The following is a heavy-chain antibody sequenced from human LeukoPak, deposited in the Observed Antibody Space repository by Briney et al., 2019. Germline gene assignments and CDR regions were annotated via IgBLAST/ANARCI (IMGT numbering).Heavy chain of an antibody. D-gene: IGHD5-18*01. Sequence: SETLSLTCTVSGGSISSSSYYWGWIRQPPGKGLEWIGSIYYSGSTNYNPSLKSRVTISVDMSKKQFSLKVSSVTAADTAVYYCARPHRGYSYGFDYWGQGTLVTVSS. V-gene: IGHV4-39*01. CDR1: GGSISSSSYY. CDR3: ARPHRGYSYGFDY. CDR2: IYYSGST. J-gene: IGHJ4*02.